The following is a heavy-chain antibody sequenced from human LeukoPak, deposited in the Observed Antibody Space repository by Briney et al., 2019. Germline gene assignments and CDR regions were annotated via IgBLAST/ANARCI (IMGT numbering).Heavy chain of an antibody. CDR2: MNPNSGNT. J-gene: IGHJ5*02. CDR3: ARVGGAKDWFDP. Sequence: ASVKVSCKASGYTFTSYDINWVRQATGQGLEWMGWMNPNSGNTGYAQKFQGRVTMTRNTSISTAYMELSSLRSEDTAVYYCARVGGAKDWFDPWGQGTLVTVSS. D-gene: IGHD3-16*01. CDR1: GYTFTSYD. V-gene: IGHV1-8*01.